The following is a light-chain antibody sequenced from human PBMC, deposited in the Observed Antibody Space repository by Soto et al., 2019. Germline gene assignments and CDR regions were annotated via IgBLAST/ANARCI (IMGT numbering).Light chain of an antibody. CDR3: QQYNNWPLT. V-gene: IGKV3-15*01. CDR1: QSVSSY. CDR2: GAS. Sequence: EIVMTQSPATLAVSPGGRATLSCRASQSVSSYLAWYQQKPGQAPRLLIYGASTRATGIPARFSGSGSGTEFTLTISSLQSEDFAVYYCQQYNNWPLTFGQGTRLEIK. J-gene: IGKJ5*01.